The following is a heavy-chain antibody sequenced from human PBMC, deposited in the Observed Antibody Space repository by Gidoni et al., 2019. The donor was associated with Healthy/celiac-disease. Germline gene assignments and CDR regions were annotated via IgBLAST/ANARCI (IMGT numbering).Heavy chain of an antibody. CDR3: ARGLIDFWSGYYPPSVFNGMDG. V-gene: IGHV4-34*01. D-gene: IGHD3-3*01. Sequence: QVQLQQWGAGLLKPSETLSLTCAVYRGSFSGYYWSWLRQPPGTGLEWIGEINHSGSTNYNPSLKSRVTIAVDKSKNQFSLKLSSVTAADTDVYYCARGLIDFWSGYYPPSVFNGMDGWGQGTTVTVSS. J-gene: IGHJ6*02. CDR1: RGSFSGYY. CDR2: INHSGST.